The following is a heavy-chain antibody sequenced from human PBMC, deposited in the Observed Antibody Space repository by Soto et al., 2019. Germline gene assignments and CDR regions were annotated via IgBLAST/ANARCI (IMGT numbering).Heavy chain of an antibody. Sequence: QVRLQESGPGLVKPSETLSLTCTVSGGSLSTHYWSWIRQPPGKGLEWIVYMSYSGSSNYNPSLKSRVTMSVDTSKNQVSLKLSSVTAADTAVYYCARTRITSTAATFDPWGQGTLVTVSS. CDR1: GGSLSTHY. CDR2: MSYSGSS. D-gene: IGHD1-20*01. CDR3: ARTRITSTAATFDP. V-gene: IGHV4-59*11. J-gene: IGHJ5*02.